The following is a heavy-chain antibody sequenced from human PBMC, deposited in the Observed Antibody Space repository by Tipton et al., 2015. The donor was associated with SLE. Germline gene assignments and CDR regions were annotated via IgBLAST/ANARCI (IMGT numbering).Heavy chain of an antibody. V-gene: IGHV4-4*07. CDR1: GASITNNY. CDR3: ARDDFWSGYRS. CDR2: IYPSGRT. Sequence: LRLSCTVSGASITNNYWSWIRQPAGKGLEWIGRIYPSGRTNCNPSLKSRVTMSVDMSKNQFSLNLSSVTAADTAVYYCARDDFWSGYRSWGQGTLVTVSS. J-gene: IGHJ4*02. D-gene: IGHD3-3*01.